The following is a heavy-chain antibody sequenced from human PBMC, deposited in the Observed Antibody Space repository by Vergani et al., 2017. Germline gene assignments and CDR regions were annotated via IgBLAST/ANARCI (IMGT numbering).Heavy chain of an antibody. CDR3: AGDLYYGSGSYYNGLGY. J-gene: IGHJ4*02. D-gene: IGHD3-10*01. Sequence: QVQLVESGGGLVKPGGSLRLSCAVSGFTFSDYYMSWIRQAPGKGLECVSYISSGGSTIYYADSVKGRFTIFRANAKNSLYLQMNSLRAEDTAVYYCAGDLYYGSGSYYNGLGYWGQGTLVTVSS. V-gene: IGHV3-11*04. CDR1: GFTFSDYY. CDR2: ISSGGSTI.